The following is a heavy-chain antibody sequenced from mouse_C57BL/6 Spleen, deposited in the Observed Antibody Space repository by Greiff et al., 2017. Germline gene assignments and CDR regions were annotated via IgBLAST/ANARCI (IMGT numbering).Heavy chain of an antibody. Sequence: VQLQQSGPVLVKPGASVKMSCKASGYTFTDYYMNWVKQSHGKSLEWIGVINPYNGGTSYNQKFKGKATLTVDKSSSTAYMELNSLTSEDSAVYYCATQRDYFDYWGQGTTLTVSS. CDR2: INPYNGGT. CDR3: ATQRDYFDY. J-gene: IGHJ2*01. CDR1: GYTFTDYY. V-gene: IGHV1-19*01.